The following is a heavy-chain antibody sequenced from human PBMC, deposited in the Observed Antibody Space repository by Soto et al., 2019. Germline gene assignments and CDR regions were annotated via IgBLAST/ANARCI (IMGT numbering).Heavy chain of an antibody. J-gene: IGHJ6*02. D-gene: IGHD3-3*01. V-gene: IGHV4-34*01. CDR3: ARQNYDFWSGYLGYYYGMDV. CDR1: GGSFSGYY. CDR2: INHSGST. Sequence: ETLSLTCAVYGGSFSGYYWSWIRQPPGKGLEWIGEINHSGSTNYNPSLKSRVTISVDTSKNQFSLKLSSVTAADTAVYYCARQNYDFWSGYLGYYYGMDVWGQGTTVTVSS.